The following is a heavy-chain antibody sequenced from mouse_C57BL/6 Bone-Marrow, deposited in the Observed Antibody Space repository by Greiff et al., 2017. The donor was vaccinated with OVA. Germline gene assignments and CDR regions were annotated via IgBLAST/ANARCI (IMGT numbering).Heavy chain of an antibody. V-gene: IGHV1-64*01. CDR1: GYTFTSYW. CDR3: ARRGYYYGSSLAWFAY. D-gene: IGHD1-1*01. CDR2: IHPNSGST. J-gene: IGHJ3*01. Sequence: VQLQESGAELVKPGASVKLSCKASGYTFTSYWMHWVKQRPGQGLEWIGMIHPNSGSTNSNEKFKSKATLTVDKSSSTAYMQLSSLTSEDSAVYYCARRGYYYGSSLAWFAYWGQGTLVTVSA.